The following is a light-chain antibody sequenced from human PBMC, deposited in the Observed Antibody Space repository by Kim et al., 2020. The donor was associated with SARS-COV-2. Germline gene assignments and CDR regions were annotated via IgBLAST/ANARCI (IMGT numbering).Light chain of an antibody. CDR1: RSISSGY. V-gene: IGKV3-20*01. CDR2: DTS. Sequence: FPVERATLHCRSSRSISSGYLTLLQQKPGQAPRLLIYDTSSRATGIPDRFSGSGSETDCTLTIRRLEPEDFAVYHCQQYGSSPWTFGQVTKVDI. CDR3: QQYGSSPWT. J-gene: IGKJ1*01.